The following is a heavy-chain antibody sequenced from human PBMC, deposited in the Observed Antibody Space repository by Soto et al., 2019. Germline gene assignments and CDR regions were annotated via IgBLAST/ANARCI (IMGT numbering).Heavy chain of an antibody. CDR1: GGSISSGDYY. CDR3: AHSSSGSAFDI. D-gene: IGHD6-19*01. V-gene: IGHV4-30-4*01. CDR2: IYYSGST. J-gene: IGHJ3*02. Sequence: SETLSLTCTVSGGSISSGDYYWSWIRQPPGKGLEWIGYIYYSGSTYYNPSLKSRVTISVDTSKNQFSLKLSSVTAADTAVYYCAHSSSGSAFDIWGQGTLVTVS.